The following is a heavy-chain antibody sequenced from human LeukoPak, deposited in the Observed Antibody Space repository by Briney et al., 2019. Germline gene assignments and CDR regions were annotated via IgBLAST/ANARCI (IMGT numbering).Heavy chain of an antibody. CDR1: GFTFSSYA. V-gene: IGHV3-23*01. Sequence: GGSLRLSCAASGFTFSSYAMSWVRQAAAKGLEWVSAISGSGGSTYYADSVKGRFTISRDNSKKTLYLQMNSLRAEDTAVYYCAPGPCSSSTCYAAEGYWGQGTLVTVSS. CDR3: APGPCSSSTCYAAEGY. CDR2: ISGSGGST. J-gene: IGHJ4*02. D-gene: IGHD2-2*01.